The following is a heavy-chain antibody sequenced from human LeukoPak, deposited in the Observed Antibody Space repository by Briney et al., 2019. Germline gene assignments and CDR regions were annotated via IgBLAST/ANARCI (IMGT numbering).Heavy chain of an antibody. CDR3: ARSPGYSGYDPFDY. V-gene: IGHV3-21*01. CDR2: ISSSSSYI. D-gene: IGHD5-12*01. J-gene: IGHJ4*02. CDR1: GFTFSSYS. Sequence: PGGSLRLSCAASGFTFSSYSMNWVRQAPGKGLEWVSSISSSSSYIYYADSVKGRFTISRDNAKNSLYLQMNNLRAEDTAVYYCARSPGYSGYDPFDYWGQGTLVTVSS.